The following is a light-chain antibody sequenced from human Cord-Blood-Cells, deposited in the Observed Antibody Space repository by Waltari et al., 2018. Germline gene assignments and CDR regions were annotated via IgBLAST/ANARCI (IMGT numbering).Light chain of an antibody. J-gene: IGLJ3*02. Sequence: HSVLTPPHSVSGAPGQRVTIPCTGGSSTIGEGYDVHWYQQLPGTAPKLLIYGNSNRPSGVPDRFSCSKSGTSASLAITGLQAEDEADYYCQSYDSSLSGWVFGGGTKLTVL. CDR1: SSTIGEGYD. CDR3: QSYDSSLSGWV. CDR2: GNS. V-gene: IGLV1-40*01.